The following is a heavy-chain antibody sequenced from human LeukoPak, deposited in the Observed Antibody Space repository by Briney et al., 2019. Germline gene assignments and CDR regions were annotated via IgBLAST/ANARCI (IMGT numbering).Heavy chain of an antibody. J-gene: IGHJ5*02. V-gene: IGHV3-23*01. CDR2: ISGSGGST. CDR3: AKDYYGSGSYYRNWFDP. D-gene: IGHD3-10*01. Sequence: GGSLRLSCAASGFTFSSYAMSWVRQAPGKGLEWVSAISGSGGSTYYADSVKGRFTISRDNSKNTLYLQMNSLRAEDTAVYYCAKDYYGSGSYYRNWFDPWGQGTLVTVSS. CDR1: GFTFSSYA.